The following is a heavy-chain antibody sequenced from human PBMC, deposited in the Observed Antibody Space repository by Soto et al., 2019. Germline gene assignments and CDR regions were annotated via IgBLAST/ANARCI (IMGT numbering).Heavy chain of an antibody. Sequence: SETLSLTCAVSGGSISSGGYSWSWIRQPPGKGLEWIGYIYHSGSTYYNPSLKSRVTISVDRSKNQFSLKLSSVTAADTAVYYCARGYCCGGSCDNFDYWGQGTLVTVSS. V-gene: IGHV4-30-2*01. J-gene: IGHJ4*02. D-gene: IGHD2-15*01. CDR2: IYHSGST. CDR1: GGSISSGGYS. CDR3: ARGYCCGGSCDNFDY.